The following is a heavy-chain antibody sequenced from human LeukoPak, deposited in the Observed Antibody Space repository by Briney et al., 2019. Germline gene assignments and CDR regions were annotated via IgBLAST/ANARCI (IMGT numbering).Heavy chain of an antibody. CDR3: ARDRVVSGRFGEVAS. Sequence: PGGPLRLSCAASGFIASNKYMSWVRQAPGKGLEWVSFISSSSTYIYYADSVKGRFTISRDDAKNSLYLQTSSLRADDTAVYYCARDRVVSGRFGEVASWGQGTLVTVSS. CDR1: GFIASNKY. V-gene: IGHV3-21*01. CDR2: ISSSSTYI. D-gene: IGHD3-10*01. J-gene: IGHJ5*01.